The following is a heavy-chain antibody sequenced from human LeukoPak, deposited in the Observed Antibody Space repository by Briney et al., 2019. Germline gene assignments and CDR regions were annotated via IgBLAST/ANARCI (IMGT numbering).Heavy chain of an antibody. CDR3: ARRGLCPHY. CDR1: GGSISSSRYY. Sequence: SETLSLTCTGSGGSISSSRYYWGWIRQPPGKGLEWIGSIYYSGSTYYNPSLKSRVTISVDTSKNQFSLKLSSVTAADTAVYYCARRGLCPHYWGQGTLVTVSS. V-gene: IGHV4-39*07. J-gene: IGHJ4*02. CDR2: IYYSGST. D-gene: IGHD2/OR15-2a*01.